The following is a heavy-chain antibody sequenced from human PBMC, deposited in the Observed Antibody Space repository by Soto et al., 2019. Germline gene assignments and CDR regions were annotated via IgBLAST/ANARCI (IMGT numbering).Heavy chain of an antibody. Sequence: GGSLRLSCAASGFTFSNYATNWVRQAPGKGLEWVSGISDSGDNTFYADSVRGRFTVSRDNSKNTLYLQMDSLRAEDTAVFYCAKDPDTFQYSSGWSPYMDVWGQGTTVTVYS. J-gene: IGHJ6*02. CDR2: ISDSGDNT. D-gene: IGHD6-19*01. CDR3: AKDPDTFQYSSGWSPYMDV. CDR1: GFTFSNYA. V-gene: IGHV3-23*01.